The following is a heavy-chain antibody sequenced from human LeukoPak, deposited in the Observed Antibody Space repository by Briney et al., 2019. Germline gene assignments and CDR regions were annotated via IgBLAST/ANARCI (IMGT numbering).Heavy chain of an antibody. V-gene: IGHV4-39*07. CDR3: ARTGGSFYFYYYMDV. D-gene: IGHD1-26*01. Sequence: SETLSLTCTVSGGSIRSTSYYWGWIRQPPGKGLEWIGTIYYTGSTYYNPSLKSRVTISVDTSKNQFSLKLSSVTAADTAVYYCARTGGSFYFYYYMDVWGKGTTVTVSS. CDR1: GGSIRSTSYY. J-gene: IGHJ6*03. CDR2: IYYTGST.